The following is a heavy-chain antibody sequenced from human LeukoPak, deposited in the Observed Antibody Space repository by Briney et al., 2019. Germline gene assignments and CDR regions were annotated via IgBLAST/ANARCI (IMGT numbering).Heavy chain of an antibody. CDR3: ARHPRQTYYFYMDV. V-gene: IGHV4-39*01. D-gene: IGHD6-25*01. CDR2: IYYSGST. CDR1: GGFISGSNYY. Sequence: PSETLSLTCTFSGGFISGSNYYWAWIRQTPGKGLEWIGSIYYSGSTYYDPSLKSRVTISVDTSKNQFSLKLSSVTAADTGVYYCARHPRQTYYFYMDVWGKGTTVT. J-gene: IGHJ6*03.